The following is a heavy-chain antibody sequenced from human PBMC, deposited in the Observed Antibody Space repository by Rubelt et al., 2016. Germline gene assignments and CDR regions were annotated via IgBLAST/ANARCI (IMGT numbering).Heavy chain of an antibody. CDR3: AKGGRLAAAGRPDY. CDR1: GFTFSSHS. J-gene: IGHJ4*02. D-gene: IGHD6-13*01. Sequence: EVQLVESGGGLVQPGGSLRLSCAASGFTFSSHSMNWVRQAPGKGLEWVSAISGSGGSTYYADSVKGRFTISRDNSKNTLYLQMNSLMAEDTAVYYCAKGGRLAAAGRPDYWGQGTLVTVSS. V-gene: IGHV3-23*04. CDR2: ISGSGGST.